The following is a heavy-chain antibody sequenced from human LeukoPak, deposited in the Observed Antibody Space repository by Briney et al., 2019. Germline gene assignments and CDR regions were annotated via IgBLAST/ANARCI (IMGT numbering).Heavy chain of an antibody. D-gene: IGHD6-19*01. V-gene: IGHV3-11*04. CDR3: ATRIAVAGRRVYYYYMDV. CDR1: GFTFSDYY. Sequence: GGSLRLSCAASGFTFSDYYMSWILQAPGKGLEWVSYISSSGSTIYYADSVKGRFTISRDNAKNSLYLQMNSLRAEDTAVYYCATRIAVAGRRVYYYYMDVRGKGTTVTVSS. J-gene: IGHJ6*03. CDR2: ISSSGSTI.